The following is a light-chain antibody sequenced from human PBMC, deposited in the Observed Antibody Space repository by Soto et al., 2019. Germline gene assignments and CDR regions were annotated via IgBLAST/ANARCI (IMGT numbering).Light chain of an antibody. Sequence: EIVLTQSPGTLSLSPGERATLSCRASQSVSSSYLAWYQQKPGQAPRLLIYGASTRVTGIPARFSGSGSGTEFTLTINSLQSEDFAVYYCQQYNNWPRTFGQGTKVDIK. CDR1: QSVSSSY. CDR3: QQYNNWPRT. J-gene: IGKJ1*01. V-gene: IGKV3-15*01. CDR2: GAS.